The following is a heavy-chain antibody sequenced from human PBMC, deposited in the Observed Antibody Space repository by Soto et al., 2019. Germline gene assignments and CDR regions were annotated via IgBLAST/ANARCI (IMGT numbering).Heavy chain of an antibody. CDR2: ISNDGANT. J-gene: IGHJ1*01. CDR1: GFTFSSYA. V-gene: IGHV3-30-3*02. D-gene: IGHD3-3*01. Sequence: VGSLRLSCATSGFTFSSYALHWVRQAPGRGLEWVALISNDGANTYYTDSVKGRFSVSRDKSSKTLFLHMTSLTPDDTAVYYCARGLRFLEHWGQGTVVTVPQ. CDR3: ARGLRFLEH.